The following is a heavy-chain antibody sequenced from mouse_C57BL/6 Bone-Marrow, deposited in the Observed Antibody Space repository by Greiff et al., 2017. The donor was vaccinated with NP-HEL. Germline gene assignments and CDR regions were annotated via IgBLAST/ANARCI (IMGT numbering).Heavy chain of an antibody. D-gene: IGHD1-1*01. CDR1: GFTFSSYG. CDR3: ARQYYYYGSSSAWFAY. CDR2: ISSGGSYT. V-gene: IGHV5-6*01. Sequence: DVQLVESGGDLVKPGGSLKLSCAASGFTFSSYGMSWVRQTPDKRLEWVATISSGGSYTYYPDSVKGRFTISRDNAKNTLYLQMSSLKSEDTAMYYCARQYYYYGSSSAWFAYWGQGTLVTVSA. J-gene: IGHJ3*01.